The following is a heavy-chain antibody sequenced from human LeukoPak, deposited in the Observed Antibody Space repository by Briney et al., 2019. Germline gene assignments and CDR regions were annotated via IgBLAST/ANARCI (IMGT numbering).Heavy chain of an antibody. CDR2: ISSSSSYI. Sequence: PGGSLRLSCAASGFTFSSYSMNWVRQAPGKGLEWVSSISSSSSYIYYADSVKGRFTISRDNAKNSLYLQMNSLRAEDTAVYYCARGYSGWYGDAFDIWGQGTMVTVSS. V-gene: IGHV3-21*01. CDR3: ARGYSGWYGDAFDI. D-gene: IGHD6-19*01. J-gene: IGHJ3*02. CDR1: GFTFSSYS.